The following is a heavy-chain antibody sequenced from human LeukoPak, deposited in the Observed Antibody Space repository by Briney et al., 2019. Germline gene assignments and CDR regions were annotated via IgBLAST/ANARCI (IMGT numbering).Heavy chain of an antibody. CDR1: GFIFSNYA. CDR3: ARDAIPDYGGNSCYFDY. D-gene: IGHD4-23*01. V-gene: IGHV3-33*08. J-gene: IGHJ4*02. Sequence: GGSLRLSCSASGFIFSNYAMMWIRQTPGKGLEWVAVIWYDGSNKYYADSVKGRFTISRDNSKNTLYLQMNSLRAEDTAVYYCARDAIPDYGGNSCYFDYWGQGTLVTVSS. CDR2: IWYDGSNK.